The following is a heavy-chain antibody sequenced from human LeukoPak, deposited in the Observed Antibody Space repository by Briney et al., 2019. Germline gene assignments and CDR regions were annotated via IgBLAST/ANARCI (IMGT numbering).Heavy chain of an antibody. D-gene: IGHD1-26*01. Sequence: GGPLRLSCAASGFTFSSYAMSWVRQAPGKGLEWVSAISGSGGSTYYADSVKGRFTISRDNSKNTLYLQMNSLRAEDTAVYYCAKDSPYSGSYSRIFDYWGQGTLVTASS. V-gene: IGHV3-23*01. J-gene: IGHJ4*02. CDR1: GFTFSSYA. CDR3: AKDSPYSGSYSRIFDY. CDR2: ISGSGGST.